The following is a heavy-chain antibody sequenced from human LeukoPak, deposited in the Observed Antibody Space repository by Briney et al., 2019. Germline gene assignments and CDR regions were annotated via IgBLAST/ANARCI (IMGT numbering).Heavy chain of an antibody. CDR1: GFTFSSYS. CDR3: ARDLYGSGSYYPDFDY. D-gene: IGHD3-10*01. CDR2: ISSSSSTI. Sequence: GGSLRLSCAASGFTFSSYSMNWVRQAPGKGLEWVSYISSSSSTIYYADSVKGRFTISRDNAKNSLYLQMNSLRAEDTAAYYCARDLYGSGSYYPDFDYWGQGTLVTVSS. V-gene: IGHV3-48*04. J-gene: IGHJ4*02.